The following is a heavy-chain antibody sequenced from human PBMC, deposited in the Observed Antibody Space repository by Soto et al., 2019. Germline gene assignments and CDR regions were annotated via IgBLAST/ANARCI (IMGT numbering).Heavy chain of an antibody. D-gene: IGHD2-2*01. CDR1: GYTFTSYG. V-gene: IGHV1-18*01. CDR2: ISAYNGNT. CDR3: ARDHWEVPAAAPYNWFDP. J-gene: IGHJ5*02. Sequence: QVQLVQSGAEVKKPGASVKVSCKASGYTFTSYGISWVRQAPGQGLEWMGWISAYNGNTNYAQKLQGRVTMTTDTATSTAYMELRSLRSDDTAVYYCARDHWEVPAAAPYNWFDPWGQGTLVTVSS.